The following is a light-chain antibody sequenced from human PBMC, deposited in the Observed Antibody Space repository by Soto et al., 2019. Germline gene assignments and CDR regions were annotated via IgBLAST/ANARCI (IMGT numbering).Light chain of an antibody. V-gene: IGKV3-20*01. Sequence: EILLTQSPGTLSLSPGERATLSCRASQSVTNSYLAWYQQKPGQAPRLLIYGASSRATGIPDRFSGSGSGTDFALTSSRLEPEDFAVYYCQQYASSHRTFGQGTKVDIK. CDR2: GAS. CDR3: QQYASSHRT. CDR1: QSVTNSY. J-gene: IGKJ1*01.